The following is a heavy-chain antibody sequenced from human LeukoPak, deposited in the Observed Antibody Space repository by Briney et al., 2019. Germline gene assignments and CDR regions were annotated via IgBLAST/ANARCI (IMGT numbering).Heavy chain of an antibody. CDR2: IHYSGST. V-gene: IGHV4-59*01. CDR1: GGSISSYY. CDR3: ARGVPSGSSGWYLRGYYFDY. J-gene: IGHJ4*02. Sequence: SETLSLTCTVSGGSISSYYWSWIRQPPGKGLEWIRYIHYSGSTNYNPPLKSRVTISVDTSKNQFSLKLSSVTAADTAVYYCARGVPSGSSGWYLRGYYFDYWGQGTLVTVSS. D-gene: IGHD6-19*01.